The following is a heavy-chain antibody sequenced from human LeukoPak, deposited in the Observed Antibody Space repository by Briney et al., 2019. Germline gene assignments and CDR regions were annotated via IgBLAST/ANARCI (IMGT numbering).Heavy chain of an antibody. CDR1: GGTFSSYA. CDR3: ARKDSYDSSEVYFQH. Sequence: SVKVSCKASGGTFSSYAISRVRQAPGQGLEWMGRIIPIFGTANYAQKFQGRVTITTDESTSTAYMELSSLRSEDTAVYYCARKDSYDSSEVYFQHWGQGTLVTVSS. CDR2: IIPIFGTA. V-gene: IGHV1-69*05. D-gene: IGHD3-22*01. J-gene: IGHJ1*01.